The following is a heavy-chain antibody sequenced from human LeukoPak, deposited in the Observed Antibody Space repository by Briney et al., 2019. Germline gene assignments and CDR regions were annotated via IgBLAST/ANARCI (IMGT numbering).Heavy chain of an antibody. D-gene: IGHD4-17*01. CDR1: GGTFSSYA. Sequence: SVKVSCKASGGTFSSYAISWVRQAPGQGLEWMGRIIPIIGTANYAQKFQGRVTITTDESTSTAYMELSSLRSEDTAVYYCARTNHDYGDFGYWGQGTLVTVSS. CDR3: ARTNHDYGDFGY. J-gene: IGHJ4*02. V-gene: IGHV1-69*05. CDR2: IIPIIGTA.